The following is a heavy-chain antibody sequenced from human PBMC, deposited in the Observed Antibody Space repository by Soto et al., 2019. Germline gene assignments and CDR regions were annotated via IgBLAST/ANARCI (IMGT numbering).Heavy chain of an antibody. J-gene: IGHJ6*02. CDR3: ARDREYYYDSSGNYYYHYGMDV. CDR1: GYTFTNYG. D-gene: IGHD3-22*01. V-gene: IGHV1-18*04. Sequence: QVQLVESGAEVKKPGASVKVSCKASGYTFTNYGISWVRQAPGQGLEWMGWISGYNGNTKYAQKFQGRVTMTTDPPTNTAYMELRSLRSDDTAVYYCARDREYYYDSSGNYYYHYGMDVWGQGTTVTVS. CDR2: ISGYNGNT.